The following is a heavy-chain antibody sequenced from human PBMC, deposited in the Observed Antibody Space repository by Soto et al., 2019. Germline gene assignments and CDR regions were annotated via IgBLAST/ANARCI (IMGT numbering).Heavy chain of an antibody. CDR2: ISSSSSYI. V-gene: IGHV3-21*01. CDR1: GFTFSSYS. J-gene: IGHJ3*02. CDR3: ARERGKPGDAFDI. Sequence: GGSLRLSCAASGFTFSSYSMNWVRQAPGKGLEWVSSISSSSSYIYYAYSVKGRFTISRDNAKNSLYLQMNSLRAEDTAVYYCARERGKPGDAFDIWGQGTMVTVSS.